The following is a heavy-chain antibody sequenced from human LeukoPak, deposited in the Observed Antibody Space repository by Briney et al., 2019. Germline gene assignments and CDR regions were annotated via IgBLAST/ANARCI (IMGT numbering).Heavy chain of an antibody. D-gene: IGHD5-24*01. J-gene: IGHJ4*02. V-gene: IGHV3-23*01. CDR3: AKGGGWLYYFDY. Sequence: GGSLRFSCAASGFTFGIFTMNWVRQAPGKGLEWVSGISGSDGSTYYADSVKGRFTISRDDSKNTLYLRINSLRAEDTAVYYCAKGGGWLYYFDYWGQGTLVTVSS. CDR1: GFTFGIFT. CDR2: ISGSDGST.